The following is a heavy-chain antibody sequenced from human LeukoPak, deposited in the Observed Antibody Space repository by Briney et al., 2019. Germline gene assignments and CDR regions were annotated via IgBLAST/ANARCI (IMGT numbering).Heavy chain of an antibody. V-gene: IGHV1-18*01. D-gene: IGHD4-17*01. CDR1: GYTFTSYG. J-gene: IGHJ5*02. Sequence: GASVKVSCKASGYTFTSYGISWVRQAPGQGLEWMGWISAYNGNTNYAQKLQGRVTMTTDTSTSTAYMELRSLRSDDTAVYYCAREVLFSDYGTTWFDPWGQGTLVTVSS. CDR2: ISAYNGNT. CDR3: AREVLFSDYGTTWFDP.